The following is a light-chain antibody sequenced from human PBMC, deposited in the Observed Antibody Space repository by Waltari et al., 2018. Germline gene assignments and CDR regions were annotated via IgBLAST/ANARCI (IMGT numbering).Light chain of an antibody. CDR1: TGISSY. J-gene: IGKJ5*01. CDR2: AAF. CDR3: QQFNTYPLT. V-gene: IGKV1-9*01. Sequence: IQLTQSLSSLSAPVGDRATITCRASTGISSYFAWYQQKPGKAPNILIYAAFTLQSGVPSRFSGSGSGTDFTLTISSLQPEDFATYYCQQFNTYPLTFGQGTRLEIK.